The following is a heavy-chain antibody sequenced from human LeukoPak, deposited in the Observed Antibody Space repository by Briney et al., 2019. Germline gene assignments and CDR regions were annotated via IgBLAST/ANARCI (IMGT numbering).Heavy chain of an antibody. Sequence: SETLSLTCFVSGYPINADYSWGWIRQSPGKGLEWIGVISPKGITYYNPSLRGRVTILEDTSKNQFSLKLRSMTAADTAVYYCARVKRLTEQQLVYYYYMDVWGKGTTVTVSS. CDR3: ARVKRLTEQQLVYYYYMDV. D-gene: IGHD6-13*01. CDR1: GYPINADYS. V-gene: IGHV4-38-2*02. CDR2: ISPKGIT. J-gene: IGHJ6*03.